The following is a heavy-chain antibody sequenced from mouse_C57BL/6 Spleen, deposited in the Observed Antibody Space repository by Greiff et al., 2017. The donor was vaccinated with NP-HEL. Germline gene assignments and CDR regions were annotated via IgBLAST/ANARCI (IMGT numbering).Heavy chain of an antibody. D-gene: IGHD1-1*01. CDR3: ARSGSSGSWFAY. Sequence: VQLQQSGAELARPGASVKMSCKASGYTFTSYTMHWVKQRPGQGLEWIGYINPSSGYTKYNQKFKDKATLTADKSSSTAYMQLSSLTSEDSAVYYCARSGSSGSWFAYWGQGTLVTVSA. V-gene: IGHV1-4*01. J-gene: IGHJ3*01. CDR1: GYTFTSYT. CDR2: INPSSGYT.